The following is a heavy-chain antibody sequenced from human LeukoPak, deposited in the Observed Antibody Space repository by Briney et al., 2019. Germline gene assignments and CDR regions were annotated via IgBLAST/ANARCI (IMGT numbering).Heavy chain of an antibody. CDR3: ARDPNSRVWSRGWYEYYGMDV. V-gene: IGHV4-4*02. CDR1: GGSISSSNW. D-gene: IGHD6-19*01. Sequence: PSETLSLTCAVSGGSISSSNWWSWVRQPPGKGLEWIGEIYHSGSTNYNPSLKSRVTISVDKSKNQFSLKLSSVTAADTAVYYCARDPNSRVWSRGWYEYYGMDVWGQGTTVTVSS. CDR2: IYHSGST. J-gene: IGHJ6*02.